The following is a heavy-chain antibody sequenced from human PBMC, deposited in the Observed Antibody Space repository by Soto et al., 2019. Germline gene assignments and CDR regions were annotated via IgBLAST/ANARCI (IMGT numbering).Heavy chain of an antibody. CDR1: GDSINSRY. J-gene: IGHJ4*02. Sequence: SETLSLTCSVSGDSINSRYWSWIRQPPGKGLEWFGYIDYVGSTNYAPSLQSRVTMSVDTSKNQVSLKLRYVTAADTAVYYCVRQRGNYFDFWGQGTLVTVSS. D-gene: IGHD3-10*01. CDR2: IDYVGST. V-gene: IGHV4-59*11. CDR3: VRQRGNYFDF.